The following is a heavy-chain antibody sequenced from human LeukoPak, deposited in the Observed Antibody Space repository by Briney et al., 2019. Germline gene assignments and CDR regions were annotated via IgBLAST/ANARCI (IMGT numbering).Heavy chain of an antibody. D-gene: IGHD2/OR15-2a*01. V-gene: IGHV1-69*13. J-gene: IGHJ4*02. Sequence: GASVKVSCKASGGTFSSYAISWVRQAPGQGLEWMGGIIPIFGTANYAQKFQGRVTITADESTSTAYMELRSLRSDDTAVYYCARDPIEQENDYWGQGTLVTVSS. CDR2: IIPIFGTA. CDR1: GGTFSSYA. CDR3: ARDPIEQENDY.